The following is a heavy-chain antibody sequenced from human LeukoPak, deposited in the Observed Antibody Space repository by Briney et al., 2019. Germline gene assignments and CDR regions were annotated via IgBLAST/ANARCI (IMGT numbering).Heavy chain of an antibody. V-gene: IGHV3-23*01. CDR2: ISGSGGST. Sequence: GGSLRLSCAASGFTFSSCAMSWVRQAPGKGLEWVSAISGSGGSTYYADSVKGRFTISRDNSKNFVYLQMHSLRTEDTALYYCTKDMEWGMDVWGQGTTVIVSS. CDR1: GFTFSSCA. J-gene: IGHJ6*02. D-gene: IGHD3-3*01. CDR3: TKDMEWGMDV.